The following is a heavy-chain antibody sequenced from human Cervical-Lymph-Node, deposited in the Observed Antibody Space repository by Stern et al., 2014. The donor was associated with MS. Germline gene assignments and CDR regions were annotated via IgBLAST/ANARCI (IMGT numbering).Heavy chain of an antibody. CDR3: ARPPPRRKWDDPNYGMDV. V-gene: IGHV5-51*04. CDR2: IYPDDSNI. CDR1: GYTFTNNW. J-gene: IGHJ6*02. D-gene: IGHD1-1*01. Sequence: EMQLVESGAEVKKPGESLKISCKGSGYTFTNNWIAWVRQMPGKGLEWMGIIYPDDSNIRSTPSCQGRVPIPADKPTSTASLQWSSLKAADSAVYYCARPPPRRKWDDPNYGMDVWGQGTTVTVSS.